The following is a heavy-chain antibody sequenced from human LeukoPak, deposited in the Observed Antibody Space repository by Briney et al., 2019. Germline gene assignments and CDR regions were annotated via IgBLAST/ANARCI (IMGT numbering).Heavy chain of an antibody. J-gene: IGHJ5*02. CDR3: ARDFLGTEPS. CDR1: GYSFASYG. CDR2: ISPYNGNT. Sequence: GASVKVSCKASGYSFASYGISWVRQAPGQGLEWMGWISPYNGNTNYAQKLQGRVTMTTDTSTSTAYMELRSLRSDDTAVYYCARDFLGTEPSWGQGTLVTVSS. V-gene: IGHV1-18*01. D-gene: IGHD3-3*01.